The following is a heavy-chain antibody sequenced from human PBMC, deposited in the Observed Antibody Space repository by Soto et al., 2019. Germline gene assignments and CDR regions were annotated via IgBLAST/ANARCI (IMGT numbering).Heavy chain of an antibody. J-gene: IGHJ4*02. CDR3: AMGVYRGLPSCGSFDY. CDR1: GGSISSGGYS. D-gene: IGHD1-26*01. CDR2: IYHSGST. V-gene: IGHV4-30-2*01. Sequence: SETLSLTCAVSGGSISSGGYSWSWIRQPPGKGLEWVGYIYHSGSTYYNPSLKSRVTISVDRSKNQFSLKLSSVTAADTAVYYCAMGVYRGLPSCGSFDYWGQGTLVT.